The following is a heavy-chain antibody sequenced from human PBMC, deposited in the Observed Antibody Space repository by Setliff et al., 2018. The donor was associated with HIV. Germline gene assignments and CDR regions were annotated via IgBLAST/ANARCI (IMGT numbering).Heavy chain of an antibody. V-gene: IGHV4-39*07. CDR1: GGSISSSSYY. J-gene: IGHJ3*02. Sequence: SETLSLTCTVSGGSISSSSYYWGWTRQPPGKGLEWIGSIYYSGSTYYNPSLKSRVTISVDTSKNQFSLKLSSVTAADTAVYYCARETYYNFWSGYLAADAFDIWGQGTMVTVSS. D-gene: IGHD3-3*01. CDR2: IYYSGST. CDR3: ARETYYNFWSGYLAADAFDI.